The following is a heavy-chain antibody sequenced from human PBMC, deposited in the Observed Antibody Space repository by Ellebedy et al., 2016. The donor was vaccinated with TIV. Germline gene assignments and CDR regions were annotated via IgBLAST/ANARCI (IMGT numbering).Heavy chain of an antibody. D-gene: IGHD6-13*01. V-gene: IGHV4-34*01. Sequence: SETLSLXXAVYGGSFSGYYWSWIRQPPGKGLEWIGEINHSGITDYNPSLKSRVTISVDTSKNQFSLKLNSVTAADTAVYYCARRTAVAGGWFDPWGQGTLVTVSS. CDR1: GGSFSGYY. J-gene: IGHJ5*02. CDR3: ARRTAVAGGWFDP. CDR2: INHSGIT.